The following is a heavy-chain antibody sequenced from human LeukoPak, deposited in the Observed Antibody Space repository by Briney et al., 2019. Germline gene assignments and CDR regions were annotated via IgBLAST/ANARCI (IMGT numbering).Heavy chain of an antibody. V-gene: IGHV4-59*01. CDR2: IYYSGST. Sequence: SETLSLTCTVSGGSISSYYWSWIRQPPGKGLEWIGYIYYSGSTNYNPSLKSRVTISVDTSKNQFSLKLSSVTAADTAVYYCARGRITMVRGYNFDYWGQGTLVTVSS. J-gene: IGHJ4*02. CDR3: ARGRITMVRGYNFDY. D-gene: IGHD3-10*01. CDR1: GGSISSYY.